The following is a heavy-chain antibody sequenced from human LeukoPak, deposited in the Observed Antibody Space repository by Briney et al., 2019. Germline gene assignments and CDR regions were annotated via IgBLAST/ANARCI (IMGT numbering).Heavy chain of an antibody. CDR1: GFTFSSYA. D-gene: IGHD3-22*01. Sequence: GGPLRLSCAASGFTFSSYAMTWVRQAPGKGLELVSTITGSDDATYYAGSVKGRFTISRDYSRNTVYLQLNSLRGEDSAMYYCAKGPRVNSGYHPDYWGQGTLVTVSS. J-gene: IGHJ4*02. V-gene: IGHV3-23*01. CDR3: AKGPRVNSGYHPDY. CDR2: ITGSDDAT.